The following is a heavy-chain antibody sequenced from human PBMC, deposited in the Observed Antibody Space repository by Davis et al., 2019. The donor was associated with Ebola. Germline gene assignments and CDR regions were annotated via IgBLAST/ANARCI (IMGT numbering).Heavy chain of an antibody. CDR1: GFTFSSYE. J-gene: IGHJ6*02. CDR2: ISSSGSTI. CDR3: ARDHDPARLYYYYGMDV. V-gene: IGHV3-48*03. Sequence: GESLKISCAASGFTFSSYEMNWVRQAPGKGLEWVSYISSSGSTIYYADSVKGRFTISRDNAKNSLYLQMNSLRAEDTAVYYCARDHDPARLYYYYGMDVWGQGTTVTVSS. D-gene: IGHD6-25*01.